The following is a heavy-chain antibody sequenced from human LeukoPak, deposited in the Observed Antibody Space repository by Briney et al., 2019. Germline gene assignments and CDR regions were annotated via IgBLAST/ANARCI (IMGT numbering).Heavy chain of an antibody. CDR3: ARDTSDDYVWGSYRYMVYFDY. Sequence: GGSLRLSCAASGFTFSSYSMNWVRQAPGKGLEWVSSISSSSSYIYYADSVKGRFTISRDNAKNSLYLQMNSLRAEDTAVYYCARDTSDDYVWGSYRYMVYFDYWGQGTLVTVSS. J-gene: IGHJ4*02. D-gene: IGHD3-16*02. CDR1: GFTFSSYS. CDR2: ISSSSSYI. V-gene: IGHV3-21*01.